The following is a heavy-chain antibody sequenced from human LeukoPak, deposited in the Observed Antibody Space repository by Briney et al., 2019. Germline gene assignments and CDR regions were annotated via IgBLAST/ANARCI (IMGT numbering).Heavy chain of an antibody. CDR2: ISSSCSYI. CDR3: ARNTGTGYFDY. D-gene: IGHD3/OR15-3a*01. Sequence: MTGGSLRLSCAASGFTFSSYGMNWVRQAPGKGLEWVSSISSSCSYIYYADSVKGRFTISRDNAKNSLYLQMNSLRAEDTAVYYCARNTGTGYFDYWGQGTLVTVSS. J-gene: IGHJ4*02. V-gene: IGHV3-21*01. CDR1: GFTFSSYG.